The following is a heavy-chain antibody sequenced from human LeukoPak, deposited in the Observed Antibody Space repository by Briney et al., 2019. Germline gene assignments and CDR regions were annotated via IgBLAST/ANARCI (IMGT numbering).Heavy chain of an antibody. D-gene: IGHD2-2*02. V-gene: IGHV4-59*08. CDR3: ARARYQLLYFDY. J-gene: IGHJ4*02. CDR1: GGSITSNY. Sequence: SETLSLTCTASGGSITSNYWSWIRQPPGKGLEWIGYMYYSGSTNHNPSLKSRVTILADTSKNQFSLKRSSVTAADTAVYYCARARYQLLYFDYWGQGTLLTVSS. CDR2: MYYSGST.